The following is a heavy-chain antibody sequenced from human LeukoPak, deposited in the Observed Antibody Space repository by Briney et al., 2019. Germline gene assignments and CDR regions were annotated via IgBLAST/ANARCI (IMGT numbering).Heavy chain of an antibody. J-gene: IGHJ5*02. V-gene: IGHV4-59*11. CDR1: GASITNHY. Sequence: ASETLSLTCSVSGASITNHYWTWIRQPPGKGLEWLGYIFNSGSTKYNPSLKSRATISLDTSKNQFSLRLTSVTAADTAVYYCATETLYDSSGYYRAWGQGTLVTVSS. CDR3: ATETLYDSSGYYRA. D-gene: IGHD3-22*01. CDR2: IFNSGST.